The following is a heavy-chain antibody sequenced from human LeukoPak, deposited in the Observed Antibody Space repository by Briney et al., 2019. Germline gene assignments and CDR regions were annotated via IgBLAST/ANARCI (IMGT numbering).Heavy chain of an antibody. V-gene: IGHV1-18*01. CDR1: GYTFTNYG. J-gene: IGHJ4*02. Sequence: VSVKVSCKSSGYTFTNYGITWVRQAPGQGLEWMGWISAYNGNTNYAQKFQGRVTMTTDTSTSTAYMEVRSLRSDDTAMYYCARVCHWDIDNTRGDPVDYWGQGTLVTVSS. CDR3: ARVCHWDIDNTRGDPVDY. CDR2: ISAYNGNT. D-gene: IGHD2-15*01.